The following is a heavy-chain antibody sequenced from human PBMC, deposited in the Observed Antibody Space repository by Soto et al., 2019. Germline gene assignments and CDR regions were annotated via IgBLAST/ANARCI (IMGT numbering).Heavy chain of an antibody. D-gene: IGHD2-2*01. V-gene: IGHV1-8*01. J-gene: IGHJ4*02. Sequence: ASVKVSCKASGYTFTSYDINWVRQATGQGLEWMGWMNPNSGNTGYAQKFQGRVTMTRNTSISTAYMELSSLRSEDTAVYYCGRDMDRVDCRSTSCSTDYWGQGTLVTVSS. CDR2: MNPNSGNT. CDR3: GRDMDRVDCRSTSCSTDY. CDR1: GYTFTSYD.